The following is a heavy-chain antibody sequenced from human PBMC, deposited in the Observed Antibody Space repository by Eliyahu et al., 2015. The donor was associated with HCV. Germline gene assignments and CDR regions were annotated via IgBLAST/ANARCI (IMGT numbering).Heavy chain of an antibody. CDR2: IYYSGST. V-gene: IGHV4-39*01. CDR3: ASEKGYIWIENYYFDY. J-gene: IGHJ4*02. D-gene: IGHD1-1*01. Sequence: QLQLQESGPGLVKPSETLSLTCTVXGGSISSSRYYWGWIRQPPGKGLEWIGSIYYSGSTYYNPSLKSRVTISADTSKNQFSLRLNSVTAADTAVYYCASEKGYIWIENYYFDYWGQGTLVIVSS. CDR1: GGSISSSRYY.